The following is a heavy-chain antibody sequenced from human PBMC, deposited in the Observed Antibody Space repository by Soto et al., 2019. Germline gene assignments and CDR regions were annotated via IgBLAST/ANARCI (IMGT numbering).Heavy chain of an antibody. CDR2: IYYSGST. Sequence: QVQLQESGPGLVKPSETLSLTCTVSGGSVSSGSYYWSWIRQPPGKGLEWIGYIYYSGSTNYNPSLTSRVTISVDTSKNQSSLKLSSVTAADTAVYYCARVGLGFGSSYSYGMDVWGQGTTVTVSS. V-gene: IGHV4-61*01. CDR3: ARVGLGFGSSYSYGMDV. D-gene: IGHD3-16*01. CDR1: GGSVSSGSYY. J-gene: IGHJ6*02.